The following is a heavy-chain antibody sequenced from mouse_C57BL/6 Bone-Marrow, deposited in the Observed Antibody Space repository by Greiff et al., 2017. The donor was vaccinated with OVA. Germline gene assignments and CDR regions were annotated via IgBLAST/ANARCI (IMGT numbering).Heavy chain of an antibody. CDR2: IYPGSGNT. Sequence: QVHVKHSGAELVRPGASVKLSCKASGYTFTDYYINWVKQRPGQGLEWIARIYPGSGNTYYNEKFKGKATLTAEKSSSTAYMRLSSLTSEDSAVYFCARGDYDYDVGAWFAYWGQGTLVTVSA. CDR1: GYTFTDYY. J-gene: IGHJ3*01. CDR3: ARGDYDYDVGAWFAY. V-gene: IGHV1-76*01. D-gene: IGHD2-4*01.